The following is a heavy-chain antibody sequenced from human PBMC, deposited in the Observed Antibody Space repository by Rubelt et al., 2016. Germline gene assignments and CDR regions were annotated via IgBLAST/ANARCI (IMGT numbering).Heavy chain of an antibody. Sequence: AASGFTFSSYWMHWVRQAPGKGLVWVSRINSDGSSTSDADSVKGRFTISRDNAKNTLYLQMNSLRAEDTAVYYCAKGGNVVVTARLYYFDYWGQGTLVTVSS. V-gene: IGHV3-74*01. J-gene: IGHJ4*02. CDR1: GFTFSSYW. CDR2: INSDGSST. D-gene: IGHD2-21*02. CDR3: AKGGNVVVTARLYYFDY.